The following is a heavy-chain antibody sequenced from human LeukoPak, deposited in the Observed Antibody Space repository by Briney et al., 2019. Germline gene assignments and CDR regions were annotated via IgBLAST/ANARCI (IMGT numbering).Heavy chain of an antibody. CDR2: IDYSGST. CDR3: ARLINNDNSGDADTFDM. J-gene: IGHJ3*02. D-gene: IGHD3-22*01. Sequence: PSETLSLTCTVSGGSMRSHYWSWIRQTPGKGLEWIGYIDYSGSTRYNPSPQSRVTISVDTSKNQFSLKLTSVTATDTAVYYCARLINNDNSGDADTFDMWGQGTVVTVFS. V-gene: IGHV4-59*11. CDR1: GGSMRSHY.